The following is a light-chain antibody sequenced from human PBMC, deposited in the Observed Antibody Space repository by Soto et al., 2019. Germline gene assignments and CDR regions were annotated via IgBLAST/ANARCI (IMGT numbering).Light chain of an antibody. CDR3: CSYAGGYTWV. Sequence: QSVLTQPASVSGSPGQSITVSCTGTISDVGGYDLVSWYQQYPGKAPQLIIYDVIKRPPGVSSRFSGSKSDSTASLTISGLQAEDEADYYCCSYAGGYTWVFGGGTKVTVL. J-gene: IGLJ3*02. V-gene: IGLV2-23*02. CDR2: DVI. CDR1: ISDVGGYDL.